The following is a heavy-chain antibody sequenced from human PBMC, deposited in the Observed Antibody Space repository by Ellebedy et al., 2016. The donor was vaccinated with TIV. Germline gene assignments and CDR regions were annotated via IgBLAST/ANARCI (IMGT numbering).Heavy chain of an antibody. J-gene: IGHJ2*01. CDR3: AREVREVVTRGWDLDL. CDR2: IGLADDT. CDR1: GFTFSRSD. D-gene: IGHD2-21*02. V-gene: IGHV3-13*01. Sequence: GGSLRLSCAASGFTFSRSDMHWVRQGAGEGLEWVSAIGLADDTYYSGSVKGRFTISRDDARDSLYLQRTSLRAGDTGVYYCAREVREVVTRGWDLDLWGRGTLVTVAS.